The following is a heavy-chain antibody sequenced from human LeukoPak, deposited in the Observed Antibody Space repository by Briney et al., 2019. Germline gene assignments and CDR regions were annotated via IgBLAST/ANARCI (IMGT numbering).Heavy chain of an antibody. CDR2: ISSDESST. J-gene: IGHJ6*03. CDR1: GFTFSSYW. D-gene: IGHD3-10*01. Sequence: PGGSLRLSCAASGFTFSSYWMHWVRQVPGKGLVWVPRISSDESSTTYADSVKGRFTISRDNAKNTLYLQMNSLRAEDTAVYYCARDIMVRGVLTPTSHMDVWGKGTTVTVSS. V-gene: IGHV3-74*01. CDR3: ARDIMVRGVLTPTSHMDV.